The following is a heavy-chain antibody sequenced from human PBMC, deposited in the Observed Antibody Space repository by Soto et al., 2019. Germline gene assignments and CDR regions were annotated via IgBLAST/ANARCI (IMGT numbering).Heavy chain of an antibody. CDR3: AKHSRDSASCCCED. J-gene: IGHJ4*02. D-gene: IGHD3-22*01. CDR2: ISGSGDNT. Sequence: EVQLLESGGGLVQPGGSLRLSCAASGFSFSTYAMRWVRQAPGKGLEWVSLISGSGDNTYYADSVKGRFTISRDNSENTLYLQMNSLRVEDTAAYYCAKHSRDSASCCCEDWGQGTLVTVSS. CDR1: GFSFSTYA. V-gene: IGHV3-23*01.